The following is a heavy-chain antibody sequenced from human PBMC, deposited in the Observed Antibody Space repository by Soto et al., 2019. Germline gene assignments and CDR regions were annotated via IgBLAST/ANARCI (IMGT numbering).Heavy chain of an antibody. D-gene: IGHD3-16*01. CDR3: ARGSGESGLDV. CDR1: GYTFTNYG. V-gene: IGHV1-18*01. J-gene: IGHJ6*02. Sequence: QVQLVQSGAAVKKPGASVKVSCKSSGYTFTNYGITWVRQAPGQGLEWMGWISAYNGNTNYAQRLQGRVTVTTDTSTKTVYMDLRSLRSDDTAVYYWARGSGESGLDVWGQGTTVTVSS. CDR2: ISAYNGNT.